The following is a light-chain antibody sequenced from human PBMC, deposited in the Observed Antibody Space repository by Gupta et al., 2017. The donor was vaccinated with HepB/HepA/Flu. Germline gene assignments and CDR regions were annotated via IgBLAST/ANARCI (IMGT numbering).Light chain of an antibody. CDR1: SSNIGAGYD. CDR3: QSYDSSLSAYVV. V-gene: IGLV1-40*01. CDR2: GNS. Sequence: QSVLTQPPSVSRAPGQRVTIPCTGSSSNIGAGYDVHWYQQLPGTAPKLLIYGNSNRPSGVPDRFSGSKSGTSASLAITGLQAEDEADYYCQSYDSSLSAYVVFGGGTKLTVL. J-gene: IGLJ2*01.